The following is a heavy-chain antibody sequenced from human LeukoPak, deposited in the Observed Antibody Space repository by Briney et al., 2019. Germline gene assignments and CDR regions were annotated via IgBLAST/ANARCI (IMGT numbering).Heavy chain of an antibody. D-gene: IGHD5-18*01. CDR2: IYYSGST. V-gene: IGHV4-59*02. J-gene: IGHJ6*02. CDR3: ARDGGYSYGPVYYYYGMDV. Sequence: SETLSLTCTASGGSVSSYYWSWIRQPPGKGLEWIGYIYYSGSTNYNPSLKSRVTISVDTSKNQFFLKLSSVTAADTAVYYCARDGGYSYGPVYYYYGMDVWGQGTTATVSS. CDR1: GGSVSSYY.